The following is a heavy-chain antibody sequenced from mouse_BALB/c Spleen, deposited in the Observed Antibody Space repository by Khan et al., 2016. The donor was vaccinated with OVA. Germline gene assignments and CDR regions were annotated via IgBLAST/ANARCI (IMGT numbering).Heavy chain of an antibody. CDR3: TRPDYGAWFAY. V-gene: IGHV1S135*01. CDR1: GYSFTSYY. J-gene: IGHJ3*01. CDR2: IEPFSGGT. D-gene: IGHD2-4*01. Sequence: EVQLQESGPELMKPGDSVKISCKASGYSFTSYYIHWVMQSHGKSFEWMGYIEPFSGGTTYNQKFKGKVTLTIEKSYRTAYIHLNSLTSDDSADYYCTRPDYGAWFAYWGQGTLVTVSA.